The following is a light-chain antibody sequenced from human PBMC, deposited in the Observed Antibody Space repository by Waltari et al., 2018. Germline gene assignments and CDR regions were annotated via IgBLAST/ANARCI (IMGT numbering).Light chain of an antibody. V-gene: IGKV1-5*03. CDR1: QTVYDY. CDR3: QQYQSYWM. CDR2: KAS. J-gene: IGKJ1*01. Sequence: IPMTQSPSTLSASVGDRVIIPCRASQTVYDYLAWYQQKPGKAPQLLISKASTLEGGVPSRFSGSGYGTEFTLTISSLQPDDLATYYCQQYQSYWMFGQGTKVEIK.